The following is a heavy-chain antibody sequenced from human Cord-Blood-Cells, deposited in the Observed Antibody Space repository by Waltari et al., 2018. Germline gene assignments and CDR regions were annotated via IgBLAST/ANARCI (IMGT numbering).Heavy chain of an antibody. CDR2: FDPENGET. D-gene: IGHD2-21*01. J-gene: IGHJ6*02. CDR1: RYSLTELS. V-gene: IGHV1-24*01. Sequence: AQLVRTGAEVRKPGASVNCPCRVSRYSLTELSLPWARDAPGTGLGWMGGFDPENGETIYAQKFQGRGTMNEDTSTDTAYMELSSLKSEDTAVYYCATTYREIATGYYYCGMDVWGQGTTVTVSS. CDR3: ATTYREIATGYYYCGMDV.